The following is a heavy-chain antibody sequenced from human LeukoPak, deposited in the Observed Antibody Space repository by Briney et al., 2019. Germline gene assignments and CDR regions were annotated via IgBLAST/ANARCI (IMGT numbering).Heavy chain of an antibody. CDR2: ISGSGDST. J-gene: IGHJ4*02. CDR1: GFSFSSYA. CDR3: AKDWRRVTATFLDY. Sequence: GSLRLSCAASGFSFSSYAMNWVRQAPGKGLEWVSVISGSGDSTYHADSVKGRFTISRDNSKNTLYLQMNSLRAEDTAVYYCAKDWRRVTATFLDYWGQGTLVTVSS. V-gene: IGHV3-23*01. D-gene: IGHD2-21*02.